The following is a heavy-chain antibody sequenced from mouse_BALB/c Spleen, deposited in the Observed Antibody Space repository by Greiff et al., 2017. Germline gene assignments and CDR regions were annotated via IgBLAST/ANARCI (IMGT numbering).Heavy chain of an antibody. Sequence: EVQLVESGGDLVKPGGSLKLSCAASGFTFSSYGMSWVRQTPDKRLEWVATISSGGSYTYYPDSVKGRFTISRDNAKNTLYLQMSSLKSEDTAMYYCARLGKRGVMDYWGQGTTLTVSS. J-gene: IGHJ2*01. CDR3: ARLGKRGVMDY. CDR1: GFTFSSYG. CDR2: ISSGGSYT. V-gene: IGHV5-6*01. D-gene: IGHD2-13*01.